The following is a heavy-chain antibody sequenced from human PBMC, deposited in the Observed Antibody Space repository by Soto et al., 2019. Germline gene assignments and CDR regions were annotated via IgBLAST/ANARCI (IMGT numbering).Heavy chain of an antibody. CDR2: INPGGGST. J-gene: IGHJ6*02. V-gene: IGHV1-46*03. Sequence: GASVKVSCKASGYTFTSYYIHWVRQAPGHGLKWMAIINPGGGSTDYAQKFQGRVTLTSDTATSTVHMELSSLRYEDTAVYYCARPVIPRETGDHFGMDVWGQRTTVTVS. CDR3: ARPVIPRETGDHFGMDV. CDR1: GYTFTSYY. D-gene: IGHD1-1*01.